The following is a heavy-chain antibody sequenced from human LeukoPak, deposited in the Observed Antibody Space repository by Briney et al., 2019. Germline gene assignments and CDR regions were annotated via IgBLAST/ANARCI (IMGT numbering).Heavy chain of an antibody. Sequence: GGSLRLSCAASGFTFSHYWMYWVRQAPGTGLVWVSRISPDGSSTVNVDSVKGRFTISRDNAKNSLYLQMNSLRVEDTAFYYCAKDNRRHYTSGPNPDSLHWGQGALVTVSS. CDR3: AKDNRRHYTSGPNPDSLH. CDR2: ISPDGSST. D-gene: IGHD6-19*01. V-gene: IGHV3-74*01. CDR1: GFTFSHYW. J-gene: IGHJ4*02.